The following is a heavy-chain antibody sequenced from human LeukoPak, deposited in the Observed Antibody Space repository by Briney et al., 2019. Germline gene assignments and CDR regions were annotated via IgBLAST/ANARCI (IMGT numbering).Heavy chain of an antibody. CDR3: AKAQPYRGPGAFDI. J-gene: IGHJ3*02. CDR2: ISWNSGSK. V-gene: IGHV3-9*03. Sequence: GGSLRLSCAASGFTFDDYAMHWVRQAPGKGLEWVSGISWNSGSKGYADSVKGRFTISRDNAKDSLYLQMNSLRAEDMALYYCAKAQPYRGPGAFDIWGQGTMVTVSS. D-gene: IGHD1-14*01. CDR1: GFTFDDYA.